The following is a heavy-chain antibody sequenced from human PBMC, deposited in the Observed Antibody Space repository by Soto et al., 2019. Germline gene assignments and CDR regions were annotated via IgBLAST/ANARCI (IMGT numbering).Heavy chain of an antibody. Sequence: EVQLWESGGGLVQPGGSLRLSCAVSGFTFSSHVMSWVRQAPGKGLEWVSAISGTGGTYYADSVKGRFTISRDNSKDELYLQMNNLRDEDTAVYYCAKDRRRDYCSGGICYSTDYWGQGTLVIVSS. CDR2: ISGTGGT. J-gene: IGHJ4*02. CDR1: GFTFSSHV. D-gene: IGHD2-15*01. CDR3: AKDRRRDYCSGGICYSTDY. V-gene: IGHV3-23*01.